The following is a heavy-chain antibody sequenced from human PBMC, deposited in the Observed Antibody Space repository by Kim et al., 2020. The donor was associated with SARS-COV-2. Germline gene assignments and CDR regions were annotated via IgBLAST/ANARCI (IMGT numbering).Heavy chain of an antibody. V-gene: IGHV1-46*01. CDR3: ARDTSSRYYYYYGMDV. D-gene: IGHD1-26*01. J-gene: IGHJ6*02. Sequence: FQGRVTMTRDTSTSTVYMELSSLRSEDTAVYYCARDTSSRYYYYYGMDVWGQGTTVTVPS.